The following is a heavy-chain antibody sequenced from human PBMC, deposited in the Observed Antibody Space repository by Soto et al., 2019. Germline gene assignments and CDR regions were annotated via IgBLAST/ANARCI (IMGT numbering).Heavy chain of an antibody. J-gene: IGHJ4*02. D-gene: IGHD3-22*01. CDR3: ATDNGYYYDRSGYPMGY. V-gene: IGHV1-24*01. Sequence: QVQLVQSGAEVKKPGASVKVSCKVSGYTLTELSMHWVRQAPGKGLEWMGGFDPEDGETIYAQKFQGRVTMTEDTSTDTDYLELSILRSEDTAVYYCATDNGYYYDRSGYPMGYWGQGTLVTVSS. CDR1: GYTLTELS. CDR2: FDPEDGET.